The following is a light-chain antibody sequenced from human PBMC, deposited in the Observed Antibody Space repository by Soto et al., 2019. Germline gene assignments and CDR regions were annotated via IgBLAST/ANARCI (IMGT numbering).Light chain of an antibody. J-gene: IGKJ1*01. CDR2: GAS. Sequence: EIVLTQSPGTLSLSPGERATLSCRASQSITSSYLAWYQQKPGQALRLLIYGASYRATGIPDRFSGSGSGTDFTLTISRLEPEDFAVYYCQQYGNSRGTFGQGTKVDIK. V-gene: IGKV3-20*01. CDR3: QQYGNSRGT. CDR1: QSITSSY.